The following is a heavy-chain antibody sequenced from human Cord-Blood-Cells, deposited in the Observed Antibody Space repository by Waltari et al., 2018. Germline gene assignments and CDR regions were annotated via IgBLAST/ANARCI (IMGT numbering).Heavy chain of an antibody. V-gene: IGHV1-69*09. CDR3: ASFKSGYYAFDI. J-gene: IGHJ3*02. CDR1: GGTFRSYA. D-gene: IGHD3-3*01. CDR2: ISPILGIA. Sequence: QVQLVQSGAEVKKPGSSVKVSCKASGGTFRSYAISWVRQAPGQGLEWMGSISPILGIANDAQKFQGRVTITADKSTSTAYMELSSLRSEDTAVYYCASFKSGYYAFDIWGQGTMVTVSS.